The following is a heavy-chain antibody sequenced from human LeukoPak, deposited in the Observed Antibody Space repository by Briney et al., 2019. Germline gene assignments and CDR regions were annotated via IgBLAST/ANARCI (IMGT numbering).Heavy chain of an antibody. J-gene: IGHJ5*02. Sequence: SETLSLTCTVSGGSISSNSYYWGWIRQPPGKGPEWIGTVYYSGSTYYNPSLKSRVTISVDTSKNQFSLKLSSVTAADTAVYYCARAGYSSSWYFPKMWWFDPWGQGTLVTVSS. CDR3: ARAGYSSSWYFPKMWWFDP. V-gene: IGHV4-39*07. D-gene: IGHD6-13*01. CDR1: GGSISSNSYY. CDR2: VYYSGST.